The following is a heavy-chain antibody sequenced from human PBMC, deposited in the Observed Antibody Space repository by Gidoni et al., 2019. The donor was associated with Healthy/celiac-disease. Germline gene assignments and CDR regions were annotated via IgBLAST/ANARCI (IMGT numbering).Heavy chain of an antibody. D-gene: IGHD3-9*01. J-gene: IGHJ2*01. CDR2: IIPILGIE. CDR1: VGPFSSYT. Sequence: QVQLVQSGAEVKKPGSSVKVSCKASVGPFSSYTIRWVRQAPGQGLEWMGRIIPILGIENYAQKFQGRVTITADKSTSIAYRELSSLRSEDTAVYYWARESADYDILGGAHGYCDPWGRGILVTVSS. CDR3: ARESADYDILGGAHGYCDP. V-gene: IGHV1-69*08.